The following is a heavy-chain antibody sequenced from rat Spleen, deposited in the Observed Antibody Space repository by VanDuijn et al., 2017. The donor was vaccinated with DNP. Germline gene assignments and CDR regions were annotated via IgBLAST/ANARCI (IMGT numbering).Heavy chain of an antibody. CDR1: GFTFSDYY. J-gene: IGHJ2*01. CDR3: ARHVLPLRVWDY. Sequence: EVQLVESGGDLVQPGRSLKLSCAASGFTFSDYYMAWVRQAPTKGLEWVAYTNYDGGSTYNGDSVKGRFTISRDNAKSTLYLQMSSLRSEDMATYYCARHVLPLRVWDYWGQGVMVTVSS. D-gene: IGHD1-4*01. V-gene: IGHV5-22*01. CDR2: TNYDGGST.